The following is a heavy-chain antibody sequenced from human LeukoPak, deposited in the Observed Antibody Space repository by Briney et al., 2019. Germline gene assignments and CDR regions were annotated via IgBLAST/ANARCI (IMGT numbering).Heavy chain of an antibody. V-gene: IGHV3-21*01. D-gene: IGHD2-2*01. CDR1: GVTFSSYS. CDR3: ARGGGSVVVPAEGMDV. CDR2: ISSSSSYI. Sequence: GGSLRLSCAASGVTFSSYSMNWVRQAPGKGLEWVSSISSSSSYIYYADSAKGRFTISRDNAKNSLYLQMNSLRAEDTAVYYCARGGGSVVVPAEGMDVWGQGTTVTVSS. J-gene: IGHJ6*01.